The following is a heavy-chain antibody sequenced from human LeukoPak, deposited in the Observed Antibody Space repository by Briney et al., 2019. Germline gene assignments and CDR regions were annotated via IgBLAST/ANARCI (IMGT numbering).Heavy chain of an antibody. Sequence: GGSLRLSCTASGFTFSNYWMHWVRQVPGKGLVWVSRIKSDGTSATYADSVKGRFTISRDNAKNTLFLQMNSLRADDAAIYYCARDRGATLEGAPGLVLNARNWFDSWGQGTLVTVSS. CDR3: ARDRGATLEGAPGLVLNARNWFDS. V-gene: IGHV3-74*01. CDR2: IKSDGTSA. J-gene: IGHJ5*01. CDR1: GFTFSNYW. D-gene: IGHD4/OR15-4a*01.